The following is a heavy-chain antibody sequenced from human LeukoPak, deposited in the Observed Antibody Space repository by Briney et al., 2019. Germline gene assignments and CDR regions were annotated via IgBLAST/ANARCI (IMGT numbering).Heavy chain of an antibody. J-gene: IGHJ3*02. D-gene: IGHD2-2*01. CDR2: INTCNGNT. CDR1: GYTFTGYG. Sequence: ASVKVSCKASGYTFTGYGISWVRQAPGQGLEWMGWINTCNGNTNYAQNLQGRVTMTTDTSTSTAYMELRSLTSDDTAVYYCARQSRVVVAAAIRGDDAYDIWGQGTMVTVSS. V-gene: IGHV1-18*01. CDR3: ARQSRVVVAAAIRGDDAYDI.